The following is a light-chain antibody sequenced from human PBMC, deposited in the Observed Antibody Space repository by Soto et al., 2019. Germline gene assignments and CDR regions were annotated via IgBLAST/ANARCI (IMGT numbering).Light chain of an antibody. CDR1: SSDFGGYNY. J-gene: IGLJ3*02. CDR3: SSYTSSSTWV. Sequence: QSALTQPASVSGSPGQSITISCTGTSSDFGGYNYVSWYQQHPGKAPKLMIYEVSNRPSGVSYRFSGSKSGNTASLTISGLQAEDEADYYCSSYTSSSTWVFGGGTKVTVL. V-gene: IGLV2-14*01. CDR2: EVS.